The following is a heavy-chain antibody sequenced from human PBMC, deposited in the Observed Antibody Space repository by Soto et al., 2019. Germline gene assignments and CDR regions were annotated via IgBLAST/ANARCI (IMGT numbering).Heavy chain of an antibody. Sequence: EVQLVESGGDLVQRGGSLRLSCAASGFPFSSYWMHWFRHTPGKGLDWVARISGDGVTTYYADSVTGRFTVSRDNAKKTLCLQISGLRAEDTAVYYCAREYYGLLAGSYTYYWGQGTLVCVSS. CDR3: AREYYGLLAGSYTYY. V-gene: IGHV3-74*01. CDR1: GFPFSSYW. J-gene: IGHJ4*02. D-gene: IGHD3-9*01. CDR2: ISGDGVTT.